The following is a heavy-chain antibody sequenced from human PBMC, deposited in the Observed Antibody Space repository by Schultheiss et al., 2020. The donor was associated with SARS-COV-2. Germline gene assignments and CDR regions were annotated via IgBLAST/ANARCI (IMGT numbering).Heavy chain of an antibody. CDR2: ISYDGSNK. V-gene: IGHV3-30*12. Sequence: GGSLRLSCAASGFTFSSYGMHWVRQAPGKGLEWVAVISYDGSNKYYADSVKGRFTISRDNSKNTLYLQMNSLRAEDTAVYYCAKDGGDWSRRWLQFGFDYWGQGTLVTVSS. J-gene: IGHJ4*02. CDR3: AKDGGDWSRRWLQFGFDY. CDR1: GFTFSSYG. D-gene: IGHD5-24*01.